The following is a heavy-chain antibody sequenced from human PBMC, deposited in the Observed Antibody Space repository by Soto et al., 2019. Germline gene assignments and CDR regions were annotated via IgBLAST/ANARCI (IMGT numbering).Heavy chain of an antibody. Sequence: SETLSLTCTVSGGSIGTYYWNWIRQSPGKGLEWIGYIFYSGSTNYNPSLKSRLTLSVDTSKNQVSLKLSSVTAADTAVYYCARDGYCTKGGCYGCGGPLDYWGQGTLVTVSS. J-gene: IGHJ4*02. D-gene: IGHD2-8*01. CDR2: IFYSGST. CDR1: GGSIGTYY. V-gene: IGHV4-59*13. CDR3: ARDGYCTKGGCYGCGGPLDY.